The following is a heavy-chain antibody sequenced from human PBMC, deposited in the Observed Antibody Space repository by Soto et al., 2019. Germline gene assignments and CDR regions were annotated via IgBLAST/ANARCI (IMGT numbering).Heavy chain of an antibody. Sequence: SETLSLTCTVSGGSISSGDYYWSWIRQPPGKGLEWIGYIYYSGSTYYNPSLKSRVTISVDTSKNQFSLKLSSVTAADTAVYYCARDQQGLRYFDYWGQGTLVT. V-gene: IGHV4-30-4*01. CDR3: ARDQQGLRYFDY. D-gene: IGHD4-17*01. J-gene: IGHJ4*02. CDR2: IYYSGST. CDR1: GGSISSGDYY.